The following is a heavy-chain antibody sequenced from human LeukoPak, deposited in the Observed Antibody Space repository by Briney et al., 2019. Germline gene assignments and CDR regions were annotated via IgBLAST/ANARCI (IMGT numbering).Heavy chain of an antibody. V-gene: IGHV3-30*02. J-gene: IGHJ4*02. D-gene: IGHD3-16*02. CDR3: AKDRGSYLYYFDY. Sequence: PGGSLRLSCAASGFTFSSYGMHWVRQAPGKGLEWVAFIRYDGSNKYHADSVKGRFTISRDNSKNTLYLQMNSLRAADTAVYYCAKDRGSYLYYFDYWGQGTLVTVSS. CDR2: IRYDGSNK. CDR1: GFTFSSYG.